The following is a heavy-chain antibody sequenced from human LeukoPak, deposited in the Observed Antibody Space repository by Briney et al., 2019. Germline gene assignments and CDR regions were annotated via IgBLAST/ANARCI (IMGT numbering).Heavy chain of an antibody. Sequence: KPSETLSLTCAVSRYSISSGYHGAWIRQPPGKGLEWIGSIYRSGSAYYNPSPKSRVTISVDTSKNQSSLRVTSVTAADTAVYYCARVDYILDYWGQGTLVTVSS. CDR2: IYRSGSA. V-gene: IGHV4-38-2*01. J-gene: IGHJ4*02. CDR1: RYSISSGYH. D-gene: IGHD4-11*01. CDR3: ARVDYILDY.